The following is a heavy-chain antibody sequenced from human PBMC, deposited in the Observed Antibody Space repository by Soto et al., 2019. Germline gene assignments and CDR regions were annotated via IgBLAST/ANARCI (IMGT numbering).Heavy chain of an antibody. CDR1: GASVSGDGSY. V-gene: IGHV4-31*03. CDR2: IHNSGST. Sequence: PSETLSLTCLVSGASVSGDGSYCSWIRQHPGKGLEFIGYIHNSGSTYSNPSLESRVAISIDTSKNQSSLRLNSVTAADTAVYYCARDLGSEQWFFDNWGQGILVTVS. J-gene: IGHJ4*02. D-gene: IGHD6-19*01. CDR3: ARDLGSEQWFFDN.